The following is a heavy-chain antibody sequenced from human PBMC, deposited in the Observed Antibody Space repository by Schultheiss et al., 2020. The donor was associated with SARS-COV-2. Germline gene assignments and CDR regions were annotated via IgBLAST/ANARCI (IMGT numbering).Heavy chain of an antibody. CDR1: GFTFSSYG. CDR3: ASGSYNWSSPDFDY. CDR2: INSDGSTT. Sequence: GGSLRLSCAASGFTFSSYGMHWVRQAPGKGLVWVSRINSDGSTTFYADSVKGRFTISRDNAKNTLYLQMNSLSAEDTAVYYCASGSYNWSSPDFDYWGQGTLVTVSS. D-gene: IGHD1-20*01. J-gene: IGHJ4*02. V-gene: IGHV3-74*01.